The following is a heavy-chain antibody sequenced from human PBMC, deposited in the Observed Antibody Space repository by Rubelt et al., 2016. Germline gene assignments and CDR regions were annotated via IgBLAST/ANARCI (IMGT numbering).Heavy chain of an antibody. Sequence: QVTLRESGPALVKPTQTLTLTCTFSGFSLSTSGMCVSWICQPPGKALEWLARIDWDGDKYYSTSLQTRLTISKDTAKNQVVLTMTNMDPVDTATYYCARILLPDYYDSSGGMDVWGQGTTVTVSS. J-gene: IGHJ6*02. D-gene: IGHD3-22*01. CDR3: ARILLPDYYDSSGGMDV. V-gene: IGHV2-70*15. CDR1: GFSLSTSGMC. CDR2: IDWDGDK.